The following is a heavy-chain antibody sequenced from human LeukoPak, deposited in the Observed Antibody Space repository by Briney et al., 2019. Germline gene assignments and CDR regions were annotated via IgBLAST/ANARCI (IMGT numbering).Heavy chain of an antibody. Sequence: GESLKISCKGSGYSFTSYWIGWLRQMPGKSLEWMGVIYPGDSGTRYSPSFQGQVTISADKSISTAYLQWSSLKAADTAMYYCARFLRGANYSPYYYYYMDVWGKGTTVTVSS. CDR1: GYSFTSYW. V-gene: IGHV5-51*01. CDR2: IYPGDSGT. J-gene: IGHJ6*03. D-gene: IGHD4/OR15-4a*01. CDR3: ARFLRGANYSPYYYYYMDV.